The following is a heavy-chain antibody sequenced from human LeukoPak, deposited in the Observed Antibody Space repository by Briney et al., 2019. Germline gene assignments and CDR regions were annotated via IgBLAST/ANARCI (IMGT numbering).Heavy chain of an antibody. Sequence: PSETLSLTCTVSGGSISSYYWSWIRQPPGKGLEWIGYIYYSGSTNYNPSLKSRATISVYTSKNQFSLKLSSVTAADTAVYYCAGGGPDYYYGMDVWGQGTTVTVSS. J-gene: IGHJ6*02. CDR2: IYYSGST. CDR1: GGSISSYY. V-gene: IGHV4-59*01. CDR3: AGGGPDYYYGMDV. D-gene: IGHD3-16*01.